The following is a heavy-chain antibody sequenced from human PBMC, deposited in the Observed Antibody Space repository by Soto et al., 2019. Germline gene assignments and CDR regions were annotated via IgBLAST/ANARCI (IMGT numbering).Heavy chain of an antibody. J-gene: IGHJ3*02. V-gene: IGHV3-23*01. CDR1: GFTFSQYA. CDR2: VSGSGAST. D-gene: IGHD6-25*01. CDR3: AKHFASGLSRRDALDI. Sequence: VQLLESGGGLVQPGGSLRLSCAASGFTFSQYAMSWVRQAPGKGLEWVSIVSGSGASTTYADSVKGRFAISRDNSKNMLYLQMNSLSIDDTAVYYCAKHFASGLSRRDALDIWGQGTMVTVSS.